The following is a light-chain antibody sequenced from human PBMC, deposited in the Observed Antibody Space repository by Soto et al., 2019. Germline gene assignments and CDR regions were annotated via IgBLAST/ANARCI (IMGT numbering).Light chain of an antibody. J-gene: IGKJ1*01. Sequence: EIVMTQSPATLSVSPGERATLSCRASQSVSSNLAWYQQKPGQAPRLLIYGASTRATVIPARFSGSGSGTEFTLTISSLQSEDFAVYYCQQYNDWPRTSGQGTKV. CDR1: QSVSSN. V-gene: IGKV3-15*01. CDR3: QQYNDWPRT. CDR2: GAS.